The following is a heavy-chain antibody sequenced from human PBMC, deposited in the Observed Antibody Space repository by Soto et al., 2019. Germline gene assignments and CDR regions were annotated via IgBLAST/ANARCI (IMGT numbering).Heavy chain of an antibody. J-gene: IGHJ6*03. Sequence: EVQLVESGGGLVQPGGSLRLSCAASGFTVSSNYMSWVRQAPGKGLEWVSVIYSGGSTYYADSVKGRFTISRHNSKNTLYLQMNRLRAEDTAVYYCARQKGTPAYYYYMDVWGNGTTVSVSS. CDR1: GFTVSSNY. CDR3: ARQKGTPAYYYYMDV. CDR2: IYSGGST. V-gene: IGHV3-53*04.